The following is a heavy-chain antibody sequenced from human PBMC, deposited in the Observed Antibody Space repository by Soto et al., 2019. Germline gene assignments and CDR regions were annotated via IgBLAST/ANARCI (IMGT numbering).Heavy chain of an antibody. D-gene: IGHD3-10*01. CDR1: VYTFTSYG. Sequence: QVQLVQSGAEVKKPGASVKVSCKASVYTFTSYGISWVRQAPGQGLEWMGWISAYNGNTNYAQKLQGRVTMNTDPSTSTAYMELRSLRSDDTDVYYCARDHAEYGSGRLFDYWGQGTLVTVSS. V-gene: IGHV1-18*04. CDR2: ISAYNGNT. CDR3: ARDHAEYGSGRLFDY. J-gene: IGHJ4*02.